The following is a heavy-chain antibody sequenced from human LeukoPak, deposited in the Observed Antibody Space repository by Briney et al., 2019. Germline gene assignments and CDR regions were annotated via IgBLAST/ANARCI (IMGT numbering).Heavy chain of an antibody. Sequence: GGSLRLSCAAPGFTFSSNYMNWVRQAPGKGLEWVSVIYSGGSTYYADSVKGRFTISRDNSKNTLYLQMNSLRAEDTAVYYCATGYSSVYYFDYWGQGTLVTVSS. CDR1: GFTFSSNY. CDR3: ATGYSSVYYFDY. CDR2: IYSGGST. V-gene: IGHV3-66*01. J-gene: IGHJ4*02. D-gene: IGHD6-19*01.